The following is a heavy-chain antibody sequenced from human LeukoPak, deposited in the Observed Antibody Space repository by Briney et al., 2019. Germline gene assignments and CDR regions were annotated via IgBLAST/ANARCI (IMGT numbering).Heavy chain of an antibody. CDR2: IGPGGDI. CDR1: GFSFTAYS. CDR3: ARRFDS. V-gene: IGHV3-48*01. J-gene: IGHJ4*02. Sequence: GGSLRLSCAASGFSFTAYSMNWVRQARGRGLEWISYIGPGGDIYYADSVTGRFTVSRDAPKNSLYLQINGLRVEDTAVYYCARRFDSWGQGTLVTVSS.